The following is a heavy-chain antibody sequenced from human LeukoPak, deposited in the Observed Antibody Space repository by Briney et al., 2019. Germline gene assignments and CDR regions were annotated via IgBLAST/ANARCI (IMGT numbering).Heavy chain of an antibody. CDR2: IYYGGST. D-gene: IGHD2-21*01. CDR3: ARYSNAVAGARWFDH. V-gene: IGHV4-59*01. Sequence: PSETLSLTCTVSGGSLSSYYWSWIRQPPGKELEWIGYIYYGGSTNYNPSLKSRVTISLDTSKNQFSLKLSSVTAAGTAVYFCARYSNAVAGARWFDHWGQGTLVTVSS. J-gene: IGHJ5*02. CDR1: GGSLSSYY.